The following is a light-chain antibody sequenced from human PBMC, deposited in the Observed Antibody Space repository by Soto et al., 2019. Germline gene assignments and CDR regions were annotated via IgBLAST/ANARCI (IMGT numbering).Light chain of an antibody. V-gene: IGKV3-11*01. Sequence: EIVLTQSPATLSLSPGERATLSCRASQSVSNFLAWYQQKPGQAPRLLISDASNRATAIPGRFSGSGSGTDFSLTISSLEPEEFAVYYCQQRSNRPGTFGQGTKVEIK. CDR3: QQRSNRPGT. J-gene: IGKJ1*01. CDR1: QSVSNF. CDR2: DAS.